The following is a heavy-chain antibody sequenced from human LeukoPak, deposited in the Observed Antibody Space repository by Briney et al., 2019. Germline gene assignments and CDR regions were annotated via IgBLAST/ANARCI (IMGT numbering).Heavy chain of an antibody. CDR2: ISAYNGNT. CDR1: GYTFTSYG. CDR3: ARGFFTMVRGVPNWFDP. D-gene: IGHD3-10*01. V-gene: IGHV1-18*01. Sequence: GASVKVSCKASGYTFTSYGISWVRQAPGQGLEWMGWISAYNGNTNYAQKLQGRVTMTTDTSTSTAYMELRSLRSEDTAVYYCARGFFTMVRGVPNWFDPWGQGTLVTVSS. J-gene: IGHJ5*02.